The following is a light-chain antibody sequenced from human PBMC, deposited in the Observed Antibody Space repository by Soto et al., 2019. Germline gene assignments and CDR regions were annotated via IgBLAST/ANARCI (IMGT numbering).Light chain of an antibody. CDR3: QQYGSSSWT. CDR2: GAS. Sequence: EIVLTQSPGTLSLSPGERATLSCRASQSVSSSYFAWYQQRFGQAPRLLIYGASSRATGIPDRFSGSGSGTDFTLTISRLVPEDFAVYYCQQYGSSSWTFGQGTKVDIK. J-gene: IGKJ1*01. CDR1: QSVSSSY. V-gene: IGKV3-20*01.